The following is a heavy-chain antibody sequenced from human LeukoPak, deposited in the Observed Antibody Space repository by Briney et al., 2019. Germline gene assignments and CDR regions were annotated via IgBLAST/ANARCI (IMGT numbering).Heavy chain of an antibody. Sequence: SQTLSLTCTVSGGSIISSDYYWCWIRQPPGKGLEWIAYIDYSGSTYYNPSLKSRLTISVDTSKNQFSLKLSSVTAADTAVYYCARGPLLRQWLDYYYYHGMDVWGQGTTVTVSS. CDR3: ARGPLLRQWLDYYYYHGMDV. CDR2: IDYSGST. CDR1: GGSIISSDYY. J-gene: IGHJ6*02. D-gene: IGHD6-19*01. V-gene: IGHV4-30-4*01.